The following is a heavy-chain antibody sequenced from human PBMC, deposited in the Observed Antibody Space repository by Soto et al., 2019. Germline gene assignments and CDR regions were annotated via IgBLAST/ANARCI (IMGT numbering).Heavy chain of an antibody. CDR2: INHSGST. J-gene: IGHJ5*02. V-gene: IGHV4-34*01. CDR1: GGSFSGYY. Sequence: SETLSLTCAVYGGSFSGYYWSWIRQPPGKGLEWIGEINHSGSTNYNPSLKSRVTISVDTSKNQFSLKLSSVTAADTTVYYCAKKGFDPWGQGTLVTVSS. CDR3: AKKGFDP.